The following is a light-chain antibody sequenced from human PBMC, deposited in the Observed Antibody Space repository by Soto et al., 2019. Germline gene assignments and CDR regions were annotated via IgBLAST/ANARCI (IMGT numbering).Light chain of an antibody. CDR1: QNFDGW. CDR3: QQYNDNSF. V-gene: IGKV1-5*01. CDR2: DAS. Sequence: DIQMTQLPSTLSASVGDRVTITCRASQNFDGWLAWYQQKPGKAPRLLIYDASTLESGVPSRFSGSGSGTEFTLTISNLQSDDFATYYCQQYNDNSFFGEGTKLEIK. J-gene: IGKJ2*01.